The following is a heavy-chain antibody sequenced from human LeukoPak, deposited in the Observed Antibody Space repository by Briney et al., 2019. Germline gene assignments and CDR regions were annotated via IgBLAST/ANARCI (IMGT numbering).Heavy chain of an antibody. CDR1: GFTFSSYG. J-gene: IGHJ4*02. Sequence: PGRSLRLSCAASGFTFSSYGMPWVRQAPGKGLEWVAVIWYDGSNKYYADSVKGRFTISRDNSKNTLYLQMNSLRAEDTAVYYCARTEPGGANDYWGQGTLVTVSS. CDR3: ARTEPGGANDY. V-gene: IGHV3-33*01. D-gene: IGHD1-26*01. CDR2: IWYDGSNK.